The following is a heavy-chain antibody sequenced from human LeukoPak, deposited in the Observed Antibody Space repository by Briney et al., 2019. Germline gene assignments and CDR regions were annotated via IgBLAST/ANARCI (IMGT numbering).Heavy chain of an antibody. V-gene: IGHV4-39*01. Sequence: KPSETLSLTCTVSGSSIRSSYYYWGWIRQPPGKGLEWIGSIYDSGSTYYNPSLKSRVTISVDTSKNQFSLHLNSVTPEDTAVYYCARRLTQYDCFDPWGQGILVTVSS. CDR2: IYDSGST. D-gene: IGHD2-2*01. J-gene: IGHJ5*02. CDR3: ARRLTQYDCFDP. CDR1: GSSIRSSYYY.